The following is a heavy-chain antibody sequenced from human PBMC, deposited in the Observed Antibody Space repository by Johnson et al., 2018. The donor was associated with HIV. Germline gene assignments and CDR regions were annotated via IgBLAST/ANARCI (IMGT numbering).Heavy chain of an antibody. D-gene: IGHD1-7*01. V-gene: IGHV3-66*01. J-gene: IGHJ3*02. CDR1: GFTFSRYA. CDR3: ARGISNWNYFDDDAFDI. Sequence: MLLVESGGGVVQPGRSLRPCCAASGFTFSRYAMHWVLQAPGKGLVRVSVIHSGGTTYYADSVTGRFTISRDNSKNTLYLQMTSLRAEDTAVYYCARGISNWNYFDDDAFDIWGQGTMVTVSS. CDR2: IHSGGTT.